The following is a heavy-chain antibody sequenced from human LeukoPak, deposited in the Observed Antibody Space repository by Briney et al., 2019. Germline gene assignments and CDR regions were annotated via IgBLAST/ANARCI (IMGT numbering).Heavy chain of an antibody. J-gene: IGHJ3*02. CDR3: ARGRVKPIDAFDI. Sequence: SETLSLTCTVSGGSISSGGYYWSWIRQHPGKGLEWIGYIYYSGSTYYNPSLKSRVTISVDTSKNQFSLKLSSVTAADTAVYYCARGRVKPIDAFDIWGQGTMVTVSS. V-gene: IGHV4-31*03. CDR1: GGSISSGGYY. D-gene: IGHD6-13*01. CDR2: IYYSGST.